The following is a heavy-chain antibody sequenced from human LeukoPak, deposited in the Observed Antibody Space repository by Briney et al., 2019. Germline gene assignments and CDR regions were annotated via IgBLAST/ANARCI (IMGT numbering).Heavy chain of an antibody. V-gene: IGHV3-23*01. CDR1: GFTFSSYA. CDR2: ISGSGGST. D-gene: IGHD3-10*01. Sequence: GGSLRLSCAASGFTFSSYAMSWVRQAPGKGLEWVSAISGSGGSTYYADSVKGRFTISRDNSKNTLYLQMNSLRAEDTAVYYCAKFVGGITMVRGVSSVFDYWGQGTLVTVSS. J-gene: IGHJ4*02. CDR3: AKFVGGITMVRGVSSVFDY.